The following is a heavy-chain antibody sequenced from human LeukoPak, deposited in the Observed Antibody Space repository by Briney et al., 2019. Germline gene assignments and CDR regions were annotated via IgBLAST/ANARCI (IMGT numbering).Heavy chain of an antibody. CDR3: ARDAGDLNDAFDI. J-gene: IGHJ3*02. Sequence: GGSLRLSCAASGFTFSSYWMTWVRQAPGKGLEWVANIRQDGSEKYYVDSVKGRFTISRDNAKNSLYLQMNSLRPEDTAVYFCARDAGDLNDAFDIWGQGTMVSVSS. CDR2: IRQDGSEK. D-gene: IGHD3-16*01. CDR1: GFTFSSYW. V-gene: IGHV3-7*01.